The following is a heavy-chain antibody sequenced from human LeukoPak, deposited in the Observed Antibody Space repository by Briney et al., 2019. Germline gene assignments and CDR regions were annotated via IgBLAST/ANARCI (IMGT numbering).Heavy chain of an antibody. CDR3: ARAVSGTYFDY. D-gene: IGHD1-26*01. Sequence: PEGSLRLSCAASGFTFSDYYMSWIRQAPGKGLQWLSYITRTGSYTNYADSVKGRFTISRDNAKNSLYLQINSLRAEDTAVYYCARAVSGTYFDYWGQGTLVTVSS. J-gene: IGHJ4*02. V-gene: IGHV3-11*05. CDR1: GFTFSDYY. CDR2: ITRTGSYT.